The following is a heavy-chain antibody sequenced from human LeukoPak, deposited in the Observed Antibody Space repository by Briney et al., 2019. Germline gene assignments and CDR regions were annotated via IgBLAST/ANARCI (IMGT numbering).Heavy chain of an antibody. J-gene: IGHJ4*02. V-gene: IGHV4-39*07. CDR2: IYYSGST. CDR3: AKLDPLIRLGFGY. Sequence: SDTLSLTCTVSGVSISSSNSYWGWIRQPPGKGLEWIGSIYYSGSTYYNPSLKSRVTISVDTSKYQFSLKLSSVTAADTAVYYCAKLDPLIRLGFGYWGQGTLVTVSS. D-gene: IGHD3-10*01. CDR1: GVSISSSNSY.